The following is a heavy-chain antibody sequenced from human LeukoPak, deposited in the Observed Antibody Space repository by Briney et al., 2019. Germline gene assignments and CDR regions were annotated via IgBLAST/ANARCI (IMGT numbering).Heavy chain of an antibody. CDR1: GFTVSNNY. J-gene: IGHJ4*02. CDR3: ARDSDSGYGPFAS. Sequence: GGSLRLSCAASGFTVSNNYMSWVRQAPGKGLEWISVIHSGGTTNYADSVQGRFTISRDNSKTTVYLHMNSLRAEDTAVYYCARDSDSGYGPFASWGQGTLVTVSS. CDR2: IHSGGTT. V-gene: IGHV3-53*01. D-gene: IGHD5-12*01.